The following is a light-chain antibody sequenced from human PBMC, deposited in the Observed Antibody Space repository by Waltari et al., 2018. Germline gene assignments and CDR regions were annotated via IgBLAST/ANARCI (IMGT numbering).Light chain of an antibody. J-gene: IGKJ2*01. CDR2: GAS. CDR3: QQYGSSILYT. Sequence: EVVLTQSPDTLSLSPGERATLSCRASQRQTKRYIAWYQQKPGQAPRLLIYGASSRAAGIPSRFSGSGSWTDVTLTISRLEPEDFAVYYCQQYGSSILYTFGQGTKLEIK. V-gene: IGKV3-20*01. CDR1: QRQTKRY.